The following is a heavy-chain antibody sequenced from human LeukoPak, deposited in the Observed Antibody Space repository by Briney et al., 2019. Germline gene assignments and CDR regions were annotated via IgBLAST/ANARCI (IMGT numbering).Heavy chain of an antibody. V-gene: IGHV3-30*03. Sequence: PGRSLRLSCAASGFTFSSYGMHWVRQAPGKGLEWVAVISYDGSNKYYADSVKGRFTISRDNSKNTLYLQMNSLRAEDTAVYYCARDSSSGWYRPYYFDYWGQGTLVTVSS. CDR2: ISYDGSNK. CDR1: GFTFSSYG. D-gene: IGHD6-19*01. CDR3: ARDSSSGWYRPYYFDY. J-gene: IGHJ4*02.